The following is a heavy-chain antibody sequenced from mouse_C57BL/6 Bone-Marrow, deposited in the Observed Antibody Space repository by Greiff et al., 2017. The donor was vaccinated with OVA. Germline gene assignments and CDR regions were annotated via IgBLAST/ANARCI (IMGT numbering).Heavy chain of an antibody. V-gene: IGHV2-2*01. Sequence: VKLVESGPGLVQPSQSLSITCTVSGFSLTSYGVHWVRQSPGKGLEWLGVIWSGGSTDYNAAFISRLSISKDNTKGQVFFKMTSRQAEDTAIYYGARKGSSGYALDYGGQGTSVTVSS. CDR2: IWSGGST. CDR3: ARKGSSGYALDY. D-gene: IGHD3-2*02. J-gene: IGHJ4*01. CDR1: GFSLTSYG.